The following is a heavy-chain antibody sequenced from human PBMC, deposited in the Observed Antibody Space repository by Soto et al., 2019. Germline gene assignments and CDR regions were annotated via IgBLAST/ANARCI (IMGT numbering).Heavy chain of an antibody. CDR3: AGYVPRFRILYGMDV. CDR1: GYTFTSYG. Sequence: QVQLVQSGAEVKKPGASVKVSCKASGYTFTSYGISWVRQAPGQGLEWMGWISAYNGNTNYAQKLHGRVTMTTDTATSTDYMELSSLRSYDTAVYFFAGYVPRFRILYGMDVWGQGTTVTVSS. J-gene: IGHJ6*02. CDR2: ISAYNGNT. D-gene: IGHD2-2*01. V-gene: IGHV1-18*01.